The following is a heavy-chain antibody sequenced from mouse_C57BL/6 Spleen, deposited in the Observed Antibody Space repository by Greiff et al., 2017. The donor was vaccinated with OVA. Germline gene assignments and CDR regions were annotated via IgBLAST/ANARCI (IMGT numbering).Heavy chain of an antibody. D-gene: IGHD2-3*01. V-gene: IGHV5-16*01. CDR2: INYDGSST. Sequence: EVMLVESEGGLVQPGSSMKLSCTASGFTFSDYYMAWVRQVPEKGLEWVANINYDGSSTYYLDSLKSRFIISRDNAKNILYLQMSSLKSEDTATYYCARDRDGYYTAMDYWGQGTSVTVSS. J-gene: IGHJ4*01. CDR1: GFTFSDYY. CDR3: ARDRDGYYTAMDY.